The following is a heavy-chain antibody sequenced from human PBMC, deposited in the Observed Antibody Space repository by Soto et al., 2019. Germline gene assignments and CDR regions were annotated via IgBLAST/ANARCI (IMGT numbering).Heavy chain of an antibody. D-gene: IGHD3-16*01. Sequence: SETLSLTCTVSGGSISSGGNYWSWIRQPPGKGLELIGYIYYSGSTNYNPSLKSRVTISVDTSKNQFSLKLSSVTAADTAVYYCARLGAQEIDPWGQGTLVTVPS. CDR1: GGSISSGGNY. CDR3: ARLGAQEIDP. V-gene: IGHV4-61*08. J-gene: IGHJ5*02. CDR2: IYYSGST.